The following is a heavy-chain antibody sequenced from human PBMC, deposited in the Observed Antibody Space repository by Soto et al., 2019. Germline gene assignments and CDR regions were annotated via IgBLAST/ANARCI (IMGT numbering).Heavy chain of an antibody. CDR1: GGSFSGYY. D-gene: IGHD6-13*01. J-gene: IGHJ5*02. CDR3: ARGRGGYRSSWTKFARGNWFDP. CDR2: VNHSGST. V-gene: IGHV4-34*01. Sequence: SETLSLTCAVYGGSFSGYYWSWIRQPPGKGLEWIGEVNHSGSTNYNPSLKSRVTISVDTSKNQFSLKLSSVTAADTAVYYCARGRGGYRSSWTKFARGNWFDPWGQGTLVT.